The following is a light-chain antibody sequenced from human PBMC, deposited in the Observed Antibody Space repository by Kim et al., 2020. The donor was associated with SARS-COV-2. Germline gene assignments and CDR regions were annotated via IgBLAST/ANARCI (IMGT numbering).Light chain of an antibody. CDR1: SGHSSYA. Sequence: ASVKLTCTLSSGHSSYAIAWHQQQPEKGPRYLMKLNSDGSHSKGDGIPDRFSGSSSGDERYLTISSLQSEDEADYYCQTWGTGIRVFGGGTQLTVL. V-gene: IGLV4-69*01. CDR3: QTWGTGIRV. J-gene: IGLJ3*02. CDR2: LNSDGSH.